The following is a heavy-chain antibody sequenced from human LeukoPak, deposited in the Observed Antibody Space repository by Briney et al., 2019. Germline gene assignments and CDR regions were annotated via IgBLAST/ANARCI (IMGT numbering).Heavy chain of an antibody. D-gene: IGHD5-12*01. V-gene: IGHV3-15*01. CDR2: IKSKTDGGTT. J-gene: IGHJ4*02. Sequence: GGSLRLSCAASGFTLSNAWMSWVRQAPGKGLEWVGRIKSKTDGGTTDYAAPVKGRFTISRDDSKNTLYLQMNSLKTEDTAVYYCTTLTMNSGYDVWPFDYWGQGTLVTVSS. CDR1: GFTLSNAW. CDR3: TTLTMNSGYDVWPFDY.